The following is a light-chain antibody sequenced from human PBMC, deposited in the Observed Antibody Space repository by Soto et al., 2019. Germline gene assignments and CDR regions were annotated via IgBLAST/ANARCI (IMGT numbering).Light chain of an antibody. V-gene: IGKV1-17*01. CDR2: EAS. CDR3: QQHNSYPRT. CDR1: QGIGSD. Sequence: DIQITQSPSSLSASVGDGVTITCRASQGIGSDLAWYQQTPGKAPKRLIYEASRLQSGVPSRFSGSRSGTEFTLTISSLQPEDCATYYCQQHNSYPRTFGQGTKVDIK. J-gene: IGKJ1*01.